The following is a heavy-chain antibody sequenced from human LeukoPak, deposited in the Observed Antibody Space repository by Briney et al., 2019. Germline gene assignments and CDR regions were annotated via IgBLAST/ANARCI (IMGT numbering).Heavy chain of an antibody. CDR3: ARGGAFDC. CDR1: GFTVSSNY. D-gene: IGHD3-10*01. V-gene: IGHV3-53*01. J-gene: IGHJ4*02. Sequence: PGGSLRLGCVASGFTVSSNYMNWVRQAPGKGLEWVSVIYSGGGTYYADSVKGRFTISRDNSKNTLCLQMNSLRAEDTGVYYCARGGAFDCWGQGTPVTVSS. CDR2: IYSGGGT.